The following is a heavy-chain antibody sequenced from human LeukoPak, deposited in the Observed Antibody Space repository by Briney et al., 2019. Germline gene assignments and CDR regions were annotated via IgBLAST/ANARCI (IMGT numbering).Heavy chain of an antibody. D-gene: IGHD5-12*01. CDR3: ARDGDDVLRTGRVYGMDV. J-gene: IGHJ6*02. CDR1: GYTFTGYY. Sequence: ASVKVSCKASGYTFTGYYMHWVRQAPGQGPEWMGWINPNSGGTDYAQKFRGRVTMTRDTSMSTTYMELSNLRSDDTAVYYCARDGDDVLRTGRVYGMDVWGQGTTVTASS. CDR2: INPNSGGT. V-gene: IGHV1-2*02.